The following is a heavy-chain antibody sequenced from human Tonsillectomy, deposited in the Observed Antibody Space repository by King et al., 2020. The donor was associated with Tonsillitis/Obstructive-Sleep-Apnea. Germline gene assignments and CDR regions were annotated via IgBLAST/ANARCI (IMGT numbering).Heavy chain of an antibody. CDR3: AREGIFSHYMYI. D-gene: IGHD3-9*01. J-gene: IGHJ6*03. CDR2: ISSNGGST. CDR1: GFTFSSYA. Sequence: VQLVESGGGLVQPGGSLRLSCAASGFTFSSYAMHWVRQAPGKGLEYVSAISSNGGSTYYANSVKGRFTISRDNSKNTVYLQMGSLRAEYMAVYYCAREGIFSHYMYIWGKGTTVTVSS. V-gene: IGHV3-64*01.